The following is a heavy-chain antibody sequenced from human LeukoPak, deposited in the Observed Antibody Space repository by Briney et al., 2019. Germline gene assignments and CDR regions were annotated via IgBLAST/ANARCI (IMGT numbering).Heavy chain of an antibody. Sequence: PSETLSLTCTVSGGSISSYYWSWIRQPPGKGLEWIGYIYYSGSTNYNPSLKSRLTISVDTSKKQFSLKLNSVTAADTAVYYCARDRTAAGIDTFDIWGQGTMVTVSS. V-gene: IGHV4-59*01. D-gene: IGHD6-19*01. J-gene: IGHJ3*02. CDR2: IYYSGST. CDR1: GGSISSYY. CDR3: ARDRTAAGIDTFDI.